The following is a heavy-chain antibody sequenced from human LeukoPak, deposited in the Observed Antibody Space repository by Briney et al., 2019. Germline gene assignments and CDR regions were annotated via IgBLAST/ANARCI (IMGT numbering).Heavy chain of an antibody. CDR1: GFTFSSYW. CDR2: ISSDGSST. CDR3: ARGDSGSYRVDY. V-gene: IGHV3-74*01. J-gene: IGHJ4*02. D-gene: IGHD1-26*01. Sequence: GGSLRLSCAASGFTFSSYWMHWVRQAPGKGLVWVSRISSDGSSTTYADSVKGRFTISRDNAKNTLYLQMNSLRAEDTAVYYCARGDSGSYRVDYWGQGTLVTGSS.